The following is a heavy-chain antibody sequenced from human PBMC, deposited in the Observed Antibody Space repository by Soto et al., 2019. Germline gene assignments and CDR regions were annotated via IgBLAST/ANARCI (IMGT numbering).Heavy chain of an antibody. CDR3: ASWGLGNYFGFDY. J-gene: IGHJ4*02. CDR1: GGSISSSSYY. V-gene: IGHV4-39*01. CDR2: IYYSGST. D-gene: IGHD4-4*01. Sequence: QLQLQESGPGLVKPSETLSLTCTVSGGSISSSSYYWGWIRQPPGKGLEWIGSIYYSGSTYYNPSLKSRVTISVDTSKNQFSLKLSSVTAADTAVYYCASWGLGNYFGFDYWGQGTLVTVSS.